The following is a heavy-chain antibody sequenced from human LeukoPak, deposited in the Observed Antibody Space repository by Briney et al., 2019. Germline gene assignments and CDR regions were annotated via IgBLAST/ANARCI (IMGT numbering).Heavy chain of an antibody. D-gene: IGHD3-22*01. CDR3: VRGYETSGYYHDY. Sequence: GGSLRLSCAASGFTFSSQGMHWVRQAPGKGLEWVALIWYDGGNKYYADSVKGRFTISRDNSKNTLYLQMNSLRAEDTAFYYCVRGYETSGYYHDYWGQGTLVTVSS. J-gene: IGHJ4*02. CDR1: GFTFSSQG. CDR2: IWYDGGNK. V-gene: IGHV3-33*01.